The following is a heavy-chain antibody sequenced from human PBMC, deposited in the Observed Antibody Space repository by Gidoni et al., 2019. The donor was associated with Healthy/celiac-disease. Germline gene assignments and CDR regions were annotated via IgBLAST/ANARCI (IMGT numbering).Heavy chain of an antibody. Sequence: EVQRLESGGGLVQPGGSLRLSCAAPDFTFSSYAMSWVRQASGKGLEWVSAISGSGGSTYYADSVKGRFTISRDNSKNTLYLQMNSLRAEDTAVYYCAKSSGSYYYYYMDVWGKGTTVTVSS. J-gene: IGHJ6*03. V-gene: IGHV3-23*01. CDR3: AKSSGSYYYYYMDV. D-gene: IGHD1-26*01. CDR1: DFTFSSYA. CDR2: ISGSGGST.